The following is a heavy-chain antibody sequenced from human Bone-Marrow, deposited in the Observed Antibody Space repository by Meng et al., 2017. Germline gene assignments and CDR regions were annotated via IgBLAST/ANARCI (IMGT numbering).Heavy chain of an antibody. CDR1: GFTVSSNY. Sequence: GGSLRLSCAASGFTVSSNYMSWVRQAPGKGLEWVSAISGSGGSTYYADSVKGRFTISRDNSKNTLYLQMNSLRAEDTAVYYCAKASCSGGSCYSRSAFDIWGQGTMVTVSS. J-gene: IGHJ3*02. CDR2: ISGSGGST. V-gene: IGHV3-23*01. D-gene: IGHD2-15*01. CDR3: AKASCSGGSCYSRSAFDI.